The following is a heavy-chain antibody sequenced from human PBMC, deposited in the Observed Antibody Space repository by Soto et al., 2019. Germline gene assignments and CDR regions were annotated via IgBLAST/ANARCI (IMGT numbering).Heavy chain of an antibody. CDR1: GGTFSSYT. CDR2: IIPILGIA. V-gene: IGHV1-69*02. J-gene: IGHJ4*02. CDR3: AVGGYDSILEV. Sequence: QVQLVQSGAEVKKPGSSVKVSCKASGGTFSSYTISWVRQDPGQGLEWMGRIIPILGIANYAQKFQGRVTITADKSTSTAYMELSSLRSEDTAVYYCAVGGYDSILEVWGQGTLVTVSS. D-gene: IGHD5-12*01.